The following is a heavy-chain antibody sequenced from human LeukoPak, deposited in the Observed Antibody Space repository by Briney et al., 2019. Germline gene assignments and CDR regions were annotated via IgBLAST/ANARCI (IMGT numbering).Heavy chain of an antibody. J-gene: IGHJ3*02. Sequence: SETLSLTCTVSGGSISSRSYYWGWIRQPPGKGLKWIGSIYYSGSTYYNPSLRSRVIVSSDTSKNQFSLMLNSVTAADTAVYFCARDKWEPRYAFDIWGQGTMVTVSS. CDR3: ARDKWEPRYAFDI. D-gene: IGHD1-26*01. V-gene: IGHV4-39*07. CDR2: IYYSGST. CDR1: GGSISSRSYY.